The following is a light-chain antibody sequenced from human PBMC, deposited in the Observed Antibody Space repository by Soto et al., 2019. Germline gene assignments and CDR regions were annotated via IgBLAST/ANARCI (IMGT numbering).Light chain of an antibody. CDR3: QQYSGSPWT. Sequence: DIQMTHSPSTLSASVGDRVTITCRASQNIDNLLAWYQHKPGKAPKLLIYDASSLKSGIPSRFSGSGSGTEFTLTISSLQPDDFATYYCQQYSGSPWTFDQGTKVEI. V-gene: IGKV1-5*01. CDR2: DAS. J-gene: IGKJ1*01. CDR1: QNIDNL.